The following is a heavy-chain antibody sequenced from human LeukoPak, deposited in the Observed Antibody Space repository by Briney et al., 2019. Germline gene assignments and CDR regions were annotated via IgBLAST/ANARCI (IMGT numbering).Heavy chain of an antibody. Sequence: PGGSLRLSCAASGFSFRTHGLSWVRQAPGKELEWISYISSSSNTIYYADSVKGRFTISRDNGKSSLYLQMNSLRDEDTAVYYCAREGYCSGGTCGFFDPWGQGTLVTVSS. CDR2: ISSSSNTI. D-gene: IGHD2-15*01. CDR1: GFSFRTHG. CDR3: AREGYCSGGTCGFFDP. J-gene: IGHJ5*02. V-gene: IGHV3-48*02.